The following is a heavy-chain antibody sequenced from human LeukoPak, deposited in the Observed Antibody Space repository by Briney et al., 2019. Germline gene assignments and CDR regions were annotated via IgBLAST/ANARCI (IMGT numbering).Heavy chain of an antibody. J-gene: IGHJ6*03. D-gene: IGHD4-11*01. CDR3: ARGPTVTTFFGYYYYMDV. CDR2: INPNSGGT. CDR1: GYTFTGYY. V-gene: IGHV1-2*02. Sequence: ASVKVSCKASGYTFTGYYLHWVRQAPGQGLEWMGWINPNSGGTNYAQKFQGRVTMTRDMSTSTVYMELSSLRSEDTAVYYCARGPTVTTFFGYYYYMDVWGKGTTVTVSS.